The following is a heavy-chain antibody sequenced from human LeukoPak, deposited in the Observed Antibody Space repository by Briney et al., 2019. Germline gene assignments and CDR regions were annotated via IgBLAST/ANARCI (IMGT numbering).Heavy chain of an antibody. Sequence: PGGSLRLSCAASGFTFDDYAMHWVRQAPGKGLEWVSGISWNSDSIGYADSVKGRFTISRDNSKNTLYLQMNSLRAEDTAVYYCAKDRHPYYDILTGNSYWGQGTLVTVSS. D-gene: IGHD3-9*01. CDR1: GFTFDDYA. CDR3: AKDRHPYYDILTGNSY. J-gene: IGHJ4*02. V-gene: IGHV3-9*01. CDR2: ISWNSDSI.